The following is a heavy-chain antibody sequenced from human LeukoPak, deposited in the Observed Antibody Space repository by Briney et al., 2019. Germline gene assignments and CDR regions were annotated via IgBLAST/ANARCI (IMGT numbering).Heavy chain of an antibody. V-gene: IGHV1-69*06. Sequence: GSSVKVSCKASGGTFSSYTISWVRQAPGQGLEWMGGIIPIFGTANYAQKFQGRVTITADKSTSTAYMELSSLRSEDTRVYYCARGYCSGGCCFLGFFQHWGQGALVTVSS. CDR2: IIPIFGTA. CDR1: GGTFSSYT. CDR3: ARGYCSGGCCFLGFFQH. J-gene: IGHJ1*01. D-gene: IGHD2-15*01.